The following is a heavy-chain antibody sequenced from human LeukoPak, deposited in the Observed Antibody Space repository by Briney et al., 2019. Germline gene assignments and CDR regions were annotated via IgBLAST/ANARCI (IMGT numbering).Heavy chain of an antibody. Sequence: SQTLSLTCTVSGGSISSGDYYWSWIRQPPGKGLEWIGYIYYSGSTYYNPSLKSRVTISVDTSKNQFSLKLSSVTAADTAVYYCARDSISLASGSPVYYFDYWGQGTLVAVSS. CDR3: ARDSISLASGSPVYYFDY. V-gene: IGHV4-30-4*01. D-gene: IGHD6-25*01. J-gene: IGHJ4*02. CDR2: IYYSGST. CDR1: GGSISSGDYY.